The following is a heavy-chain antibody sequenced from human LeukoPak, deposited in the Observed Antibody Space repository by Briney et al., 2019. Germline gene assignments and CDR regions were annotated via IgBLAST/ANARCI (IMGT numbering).Heavy chain of an antibody. CDR2: ISGRGGST. V-gene: IGHV3-23*01. D-gene: IGHD2-2*01. CDR1: GFTFSSYA. CDR3: AKDYYRYCSSTSSSTGYYFDY. Sequence: GGSLRLSCAASGFTFSSYAMSWVRQAPGKGLEWVSAISGRGGSTYYADSVKGRFTISRDNSKNTLYLQMNILRAEDTAVYYCAKDYYRYCSSTSSSTGYYFDYWGQGTLVTVSS. J-gene: IGHJ4*02.